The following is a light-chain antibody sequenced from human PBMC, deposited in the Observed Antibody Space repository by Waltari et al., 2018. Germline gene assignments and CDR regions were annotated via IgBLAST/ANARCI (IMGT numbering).Light chain of an antibody. CDR3: CSYARFYIWV. J-gene: IGLJ3*02. CDR2: AVA. V-gene: IGLV2-23*02. Sequence: QSALTQPASVSGSPGQSITISCTGPSSDIGSYNHVPWYQQHPGKAPKLLISAVAKRPSGVSSRFSGSKSGNTASLTISGLQSDDEAHYYCCSYARFYIWVFGEGTKLTVL. CDR1: SSDIGSYNH.